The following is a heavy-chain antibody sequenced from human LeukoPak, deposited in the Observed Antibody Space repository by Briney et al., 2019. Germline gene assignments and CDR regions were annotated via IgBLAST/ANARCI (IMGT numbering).Heavy chain of an antibody. V-gene: IGHV3-48*02. CDR2: ITSSSSTI. Sequence: GGSLRLSCAASGLTFSSYTMNWVRQAPGKGLEWVSYITSSSSTIYYADSVKGRFTISRDNAKNSLYLLMNSLRDEDTAVYYCARDVQAGPGYWGQGTLVTVSS. CDR1: GLTFSSYT. J-gene: IGHJ4*02. CDR3: ARDVQAGPGY. D-gene: IGHD6-19*01.